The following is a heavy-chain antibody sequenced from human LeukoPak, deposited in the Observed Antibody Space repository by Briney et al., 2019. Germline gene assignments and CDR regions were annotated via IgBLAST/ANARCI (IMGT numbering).Heavy chain of an antibody. Sequence: SETLSLTCTVSGGSISSSSYYWGWIRQPPGKGLEWIGNIYYSGSTYYSPSLKSRVTISVDTSKNQFSLKLSSVTAADTAVCYCASFYSNSSGSWFDPWGQGTLVTVSS. D-gene: IGHD6-6*01. J-gene: IGHJ5*02. CDR2: IYYSGST. V-gene: IGHV4-39*01. CDR3: ASFYSNSSGSWFDP. CDR1: GGSISSSSYY.